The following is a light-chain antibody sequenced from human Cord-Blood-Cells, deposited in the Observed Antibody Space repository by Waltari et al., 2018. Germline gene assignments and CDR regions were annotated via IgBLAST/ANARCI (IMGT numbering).Light chain of an antibody. J-gene: IGKJ2*01. Sequence: EIVLTQSPGTLSLSPGERATLSCRASQSVSSSYLAWYQQKPGQAPRLLIYGASSRATGIPDRCSGSGSGTDFTLTISRLEPEDCAVYYCQQYGSSPMYTFGQWTKLEIK. CDR1: QSVSSSY. CDR2: GAS. V-gene: IGKV3-20*01. CDR3: QQYGSSPMYT.